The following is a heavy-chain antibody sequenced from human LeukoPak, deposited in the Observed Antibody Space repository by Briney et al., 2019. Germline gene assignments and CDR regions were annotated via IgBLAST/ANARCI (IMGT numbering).Heavy chain of an antibody. CDR1: GGSISSGGYS. V-gene: IGHV4-30-2*01. Sequence: SETLSLTCAVSGGSISSGGYSWSWIRPPPGKGLEWIGYIYHSGSTYYNPSLKSRVPISVDRSKNQFSLKLSSVTAADTAVYYCAGTRGYYYDSSGYIDYWGQGTLVTVSS. CDR3: AGTRGYYYDSSGYIDY. J-gene: IGHJ4*02. D-gene: IGHD3-22*01. CDR2: IYHSGST.